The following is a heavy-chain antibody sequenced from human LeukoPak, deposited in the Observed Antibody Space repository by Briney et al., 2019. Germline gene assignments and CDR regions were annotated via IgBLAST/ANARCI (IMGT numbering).Heavy chain of an antibody. CDR1: GYTFTGYY. CDR2: INPNSGGT. J-gene: IGHJ4*02. D-gene: IGHD3-3*01. Sequence: ASVNVSCKASGYTFTGYYMHWVRQAPGQGLEWMGGINPNSGGTNYAQKFQGRVTMTRDTSISTAYMELSRLRSDDTAVYYCARDLMDLEWFVWDFDYWGQGTLVTVSS. V-gene: IGHV1-2*02. CDR3: ARDLMDLEWFVWDFDY.